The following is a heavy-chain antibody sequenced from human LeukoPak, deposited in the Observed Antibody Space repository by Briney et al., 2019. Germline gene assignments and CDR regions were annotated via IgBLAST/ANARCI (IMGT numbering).Heavy chain of an antibody. J-gene: IGHJ3*02. CDR2: INSGSYTI. Sequence: GGSLRLSCGASGFRLGSYSMDWVRQAPGKGLEWVSHINSGSYTIYYAESVKGRFTISRDNDGNSLYLQMNSLRDEDTAVYYCARVLLERPGIDSFDMWGQGTMVTVSS. D-gene: IGHD1-1*01. CDR1: GFRLGSYS. V-gene: IGHV3-48*02. CDR3: ARVLLERPGIDSFDM.